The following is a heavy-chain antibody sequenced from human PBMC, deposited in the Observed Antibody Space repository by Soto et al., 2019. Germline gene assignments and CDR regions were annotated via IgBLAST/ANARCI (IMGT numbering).Heavy chain of an antibody. V-gene: IGHV1-69*02. D-gene: IGHD6-13*01. CDR3: ASTWAAAGYYYGMDV. CDR1: GGTFSSYT. J-gene: IGHJ6*02. Sequence: QVQLVQSGAEVKKPGSSVKVSCKASGGTFSSYTISWVRQAPGQGLEWMGRIIPILGIANYAQKFQGRVTITADKSTSTAYMELSSLRSEDTAVYYCASTWAAAGYYYGMDVWGQRTTVTVSS. CDR2: IIPILGIA.